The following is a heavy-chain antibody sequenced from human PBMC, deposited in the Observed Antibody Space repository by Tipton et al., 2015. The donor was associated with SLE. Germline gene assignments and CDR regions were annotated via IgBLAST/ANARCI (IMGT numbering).Heavy chain of an antibody. CDR3: ARGAKERITLVRVRPYYFDY. CDR1: GGSVSSDY. D-gene: IGHD3-10*01. V-gene: IGHV4-59*02. CDR2: IYYTGDT. Sequence: TLSLTCTVSGGSVSSDYWSWIRQPPGKGLEWIGYIYYTGDTNYNPSLKSRVTISVDTSKNQLSLKLTSVTAADTAVYYCARGAKERITLVRVRPYYFDYWGQGSLVTVSS. J-gene: IGHJ4*01.